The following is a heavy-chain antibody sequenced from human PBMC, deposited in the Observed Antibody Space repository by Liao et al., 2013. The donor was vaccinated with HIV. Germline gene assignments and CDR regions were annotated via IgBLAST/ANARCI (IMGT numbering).Heavy chain of an antibody. J-gene: IGHJ3*02. CDR3: ARGPDYGGNPPHDAFDI. D-gene: IGHD4-23*01. Sequence: TISVDTSKNQFSLKLSSVTAADTAVYYCARGPDYGGNPPHDAFDIWGQGTMVTVSS. V-gene: IGHV4-30-2*04.